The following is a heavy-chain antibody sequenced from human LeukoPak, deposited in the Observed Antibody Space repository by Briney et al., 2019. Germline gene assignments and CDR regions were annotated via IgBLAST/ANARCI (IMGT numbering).Heavy chain of an antibody. CDR2: ISSGGIT. J-gene: IGHJ4*02. D-gene: IGHD2-21*01. CDR1: GFSFNSYA. CDR3: ATPLKSLDPYSSLYY. V-gene: IGHV3-23*01. Sequence: GGSLRLSCAASGFSFNSYAMSWVRRAPGKGLEWVSTISSGGITYYADSVKGRFTISRDNSKNTLYLQMNTLRADDTALYYCATPLKSLDPYSSLYYWGQGTQVTVSS.